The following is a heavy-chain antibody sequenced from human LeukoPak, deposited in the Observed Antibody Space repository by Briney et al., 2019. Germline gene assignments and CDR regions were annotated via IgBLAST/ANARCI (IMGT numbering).Heavy chain of an antibody. CDR3: ARQTAKNVDTARFDY. J-gene: IGHJ4*02. CDR1: GGSINNYY. D-gene: IGHD5-18*01. V-gene: IGHV4-59*08. CDR2: IYYSGST. Sequence: SETLSLTCTISGGSINNYYWSWIRQPPGEGLEWIGYIYYSGSTNYNPSLNSRVNISLDTSKNQFSLRLSSVTAADTAVYYCARQTAKNVDTARFDYWGQGTLVTVSS.